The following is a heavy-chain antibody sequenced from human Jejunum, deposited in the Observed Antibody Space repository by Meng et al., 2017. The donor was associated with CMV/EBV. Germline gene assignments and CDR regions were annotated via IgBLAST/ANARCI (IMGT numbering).Heavy chain of an antibody. CDR2: ITGSGGSK. CDR3: ANVGRDV. D-gene: IGHD3-10*01. V-gene: IGHV3-23*01. Sequence: RRSCAASGFTLSSYAMTWVRQAPGKGLEWVSGITGSGGSKYYADSVKGRFTISRDNSKNTLYLQMNSLRAEDTAVYYCANVGRDVWGQGTTVTVSS. CDR1: GFTLSSYA. J-gene: IGHJ6*02.